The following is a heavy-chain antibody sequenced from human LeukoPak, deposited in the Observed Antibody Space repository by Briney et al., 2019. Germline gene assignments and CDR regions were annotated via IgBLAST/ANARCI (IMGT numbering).Heavy chain of an antibody. J-gene: IGHJ3*01. CDR1: GFTFSTYG. V-gene: IGHV3-30*02. CDR3: ANEAIMRETDAFDF. D-gene: IGHD3-16*01. Sequence: GGSLRLSCAASGFTFSTYGMHWVRQAPGKGLEWVAFIRYDATHKYYADPVKGRFTISRDNSKNTLYLQMNSLRVEDTAVYYCANEAIMRETDAFDFWGQGTMVTVSS. CDR2: IRYDATHK.